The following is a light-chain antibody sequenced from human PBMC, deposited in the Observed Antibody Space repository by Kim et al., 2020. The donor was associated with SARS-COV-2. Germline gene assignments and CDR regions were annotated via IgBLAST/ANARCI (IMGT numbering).Light chain of an antibody. CDR2: GKN. J-gene: IGLJ2*01. Sequence: VSWGTPVRITCQGDSLKSYYATWYQQKPGQAPIVVIYGKNNRPSGIPDRFSGSSSGNTASLTITGTQAGDEADYYCNSRDSNDNVVFGGGTQLTVL. CDR1: SLKSYY. CDR3: NSRDSNDNVV. V-gene: IGLV3-19*01.